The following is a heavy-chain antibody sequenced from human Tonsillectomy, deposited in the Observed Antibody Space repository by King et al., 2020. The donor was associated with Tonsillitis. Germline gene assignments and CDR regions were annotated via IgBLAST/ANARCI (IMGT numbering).Heavy chain of an antibody. CDR2: IIPMLDIP. J-gene: IGHJ6*02. Sequence: QLVQSGAEVKKPGSSVKVSCKASGGTFRNHAISWVRQAPGQGLEWMGRIIPMLDIPNYAQKFQGTVTITADKSTSTAYMELSSLRSEDTPVYYCASGYGFLTGYAMEVWGQGTTVTVSS. CDR3: ASGYGFLTGYAMEV. CDR1: GGTFRNHA. D-gene: IGHD3-9*01. V-gene: IGHV1-69*04.